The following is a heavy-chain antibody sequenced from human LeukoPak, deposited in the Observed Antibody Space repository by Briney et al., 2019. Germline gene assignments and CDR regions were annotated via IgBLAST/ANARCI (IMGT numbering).Heavy chain of an antibody. CDR1: GFTFSSYW. J-gene: IGHJ5*02. Sequence: PGGSLRLSCAASGFTFSSYWMSWVRQAPGKGLEWVANIKQDGSEKCYVDSVKGRFTISRDNAKNSLYLQMNSLRAEDTAVYYCARDKSAYYDFWSGYFRGFDPWGQGTLVTVSS. CDR2: IKQDGSEK. D-gene: IGHD3-3*01. V-gene: IGHV3-7*01. CDR3: ARDKSAYYDFWSGYFRGFDP.